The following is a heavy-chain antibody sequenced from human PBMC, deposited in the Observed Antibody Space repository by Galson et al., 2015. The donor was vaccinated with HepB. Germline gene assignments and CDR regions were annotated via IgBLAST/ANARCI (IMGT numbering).Heavy chain of an antibody. CDR3: VRLQDDSEGFYLYFDL. J-gene: IGHJ2*01. CDR2: VNPRSGAT. D-gene: IGHD5-24*01. Sequence: SVKVSCKASGYTFTGNYIHWVRQAPGQGLEWMGWVNPRSGATNYAQKFQGRVTMTRDTSINTAYMELSSLRSDDTAVYYYVRLQDDSEGFYLYFDLWGRGTLVTVSS. V-gene: IGHV1-2*02. CDR1: GYTFTGNY.